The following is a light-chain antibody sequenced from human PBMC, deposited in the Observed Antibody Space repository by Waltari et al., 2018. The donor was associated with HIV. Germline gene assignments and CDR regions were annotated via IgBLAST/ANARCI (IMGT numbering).Light chain of an antibody. CDR2: DDS. J-gene: IGLJ2*01. CDR3: QVWDRRGV. Sequence: SYVLTQPPSVSVAPGQTARITCGGNNIESKNVHWYHQKPGQAPVLVVYDDSERPSGLPDRFSGSNSGNTATLTISRVEVADEADYYCQVWDRRGVFGGGTKLTVL. CDR1: NIESKN. V-gene: IGLV3-21*02.